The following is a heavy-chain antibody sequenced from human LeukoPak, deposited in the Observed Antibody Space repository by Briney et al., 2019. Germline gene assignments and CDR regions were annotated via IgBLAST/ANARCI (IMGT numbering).Heavy chain of an antibody. Sequence: SETLSLTCTVSGGSISSYYWSWIRQPPGKGLEWIGYIHYSGNTNYNPSLKSRVTISLVTSKNQFSLKLSSVTAADTAVYYCASIAARTAYYYYYMDVWGKGTTVTVSS. CDR1: GGSISSYY. J-gene: IGHJ6*03. V-gene: IGHV4-59*01. CDR3: ASIAARTAYYYYYMDV. D-gene: IGHD6-6*01. CDR2: IHYSGNT.